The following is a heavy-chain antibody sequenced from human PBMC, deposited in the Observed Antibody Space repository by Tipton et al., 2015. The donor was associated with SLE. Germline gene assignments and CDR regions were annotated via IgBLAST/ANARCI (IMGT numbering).Heavy chain of an antibody. J-gene: IGHJ4*02. V-gene: IGHV4-59*11. CDR3: ARVQEDAILTGYCFDY. CDR1: GGSISSHY. D-gene: IGHD3-9*01. Sequence: TLSLTCTVSGGSISSHYWSWIRQPPGKGLEWIGYIYYSGSTYYNPSLKSRVTISVDTSKNQFSLKLSSVTAADTAVYYCARVQEDAILTGYCFDYWGQGTLVTVSS. CDR2: IYYSGST.